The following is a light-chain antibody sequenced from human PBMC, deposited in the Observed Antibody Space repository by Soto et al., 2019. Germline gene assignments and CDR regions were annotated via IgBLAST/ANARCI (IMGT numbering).Light chain of an antibody. J-gene: IGKJ2*01. Sequence: DIQMTQSPSSVSASVGDRVTITCRASHGVSSWLAWYQQKPGKAPKLLIYAASSLQSGVPSRFSGSGSGADSPLASSSLLPEDGAKYDGQQANGCPFYFG. CDR1: HGVSSW. CDR2: AAS. CDR3: QQANGCPFY. V-gene: IGKV1-12*01.